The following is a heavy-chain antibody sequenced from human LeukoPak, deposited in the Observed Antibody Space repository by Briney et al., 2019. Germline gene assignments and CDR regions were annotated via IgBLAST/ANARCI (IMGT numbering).Heavy chain of an antibody. D-gene: IGHD3-10*01. V-gene: IGHV3-48*04. J-gene: IGHJ4*02. CDR2: INIGSSTI. CDR3: ARDQFSMVRGVAFDY. Sequence: GRSLRLSCAASGFTFDDYAMHWVRQAPGKGLEWVSYINIGSSTIYYADSVKGRFTISRDNAKNSLYLQMNSLRAEDTAVYYCARDQFSMVRGVAFDYWGQGTLVTVSS. CDR1: GFTFDDYA.